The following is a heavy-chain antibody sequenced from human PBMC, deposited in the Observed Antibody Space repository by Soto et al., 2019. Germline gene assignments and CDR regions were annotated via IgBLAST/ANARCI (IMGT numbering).Heavy chain of an antibody. D-gene: IGHD3-22*01. V-gene: IGHV5-10-1*01. CDR1: GYSFTSYW. CDR3: ARHNYYHSSGYHNYYYYGMDF. J-gene: IGHJ6*02. CDR2: IDPSDSYT. Sequence: GESLKISGKGSGYSFTSYWISWVRQMPGKGLEWMGRIDPSDSYTNYSPSFQGHVTISADKSISTAYLQWSSLKASDTAMYYCARHNYYHSSGYHNYYYYGMDFSAQRTTVTVS.